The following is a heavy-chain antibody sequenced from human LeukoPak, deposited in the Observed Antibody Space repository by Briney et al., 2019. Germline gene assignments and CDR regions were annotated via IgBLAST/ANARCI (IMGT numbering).Heavy chain of an antibody. D-gene: IGHD3-3*01. J-gene: IGHJ3*02. CDR2: IYYSGST. CDR1: GGSISSSSYY. Sequence: PSETLSLTCTVSGGSISSSSYYWGWIRQPPGKGLEWIGNIYYSGSTYYNPSLKSRVTISVDTSKNQFSLKLSSVTAADTAVYYCASHYDFWSGYYKTRDAFDIWGQGTMVTVSS. CDR3: ASHYDFWSGYYKTRDAFDI. V-gene: IGHV4-39*01.